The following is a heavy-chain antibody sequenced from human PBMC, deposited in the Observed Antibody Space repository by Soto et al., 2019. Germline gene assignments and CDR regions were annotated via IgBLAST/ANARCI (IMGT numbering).Heavy chain of an antibody. CDR3: VRDPSRGNEWARYVVL. Sequence: EVQLVESGGGLVQPGGSLRLSCAASGFSLYNYAMDWVRQAPGQGLEWVSYISLSSANIHYADSVRGRFTVSRDNDTSSLLLQMNCLRSEDPAVYYRVRDPSRGNEWARYVVLWGRGPLVPVSS. D-gene: IGHD1-1*01. V-gene: IGHV3-48*01. J-gene: IGHJ2*01. CDR2: ISLSSANI. CDR1: GFSLYNYA.